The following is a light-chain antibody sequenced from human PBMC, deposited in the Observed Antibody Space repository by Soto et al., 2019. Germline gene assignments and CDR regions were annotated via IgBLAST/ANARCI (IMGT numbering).Light chain of an antibody. V-gene: IGLV2-14*03. CDR1: SSDVGGYNY. CDR2: DVS. Sequence: QSVLTQPASVSGSPGQSISISCTETSSDVGGYNYVSWYQHHPGKAPKLMIYDVSNRPSGVSNRFSGSKSGNTASLTISGLQAEDEADYYCSSYTSSSTRVFGTGTKVTVL. CDR3: SSYTSSSTRV. J-gene: IGLJ1*01.